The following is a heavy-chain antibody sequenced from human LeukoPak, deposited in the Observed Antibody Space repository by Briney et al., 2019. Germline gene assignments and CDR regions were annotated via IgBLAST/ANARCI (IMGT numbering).Heavy chain of an antibody. CDR1: GFTFSSYG. Sequence: PGGSLRLSCAASGFTFSSYGMHWVRQAPGKGLEWVSVITVSGGDTQSAESVKGRFTISRDNSRNTLYLQMNSLRADDTAIYYCAQARGDTNWTFDYWGQGALVTVSS. CDR3: AQARGDTNWTFDY. CDR2: ITVSGGDT. D-gene: IGHD1-1*01. J-gene: IGHJ4*02. V-gene: IGHV3-23*01.